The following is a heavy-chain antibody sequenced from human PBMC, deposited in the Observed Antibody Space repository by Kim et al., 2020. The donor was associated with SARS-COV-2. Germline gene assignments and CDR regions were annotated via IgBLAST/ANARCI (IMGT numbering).Heavy chain of an antibody. Sequence: GGSLRLSCAASGFTFSSYAMSWVRQAPGKGLEWVSAISGSGGSTYYVDSVKGRFTISRDNSKNTLYLQMNSLRAEETAVYYCAKDEGFYCSQFDYWGQGTLVTVSS. J-gene: IGHJ4*02. CDR2: ISGSGGST. CDR3: AKDEGFYCSQFDY. CDR1: GFTFSSYA. D-gene: IGHD2-15*01. V-gene: IGHV3-23*01.